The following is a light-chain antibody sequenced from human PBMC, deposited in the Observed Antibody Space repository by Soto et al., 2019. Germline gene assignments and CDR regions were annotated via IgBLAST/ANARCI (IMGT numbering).Light chain of an antibody. V-gene: IGKV3-20*01. J-gene: IGKJ4*01. CDR2: GAS. CDR3: QQYESSLT. Sequence: EIVLTQSPATLSLSPGERATLSCRASQSVGTYLAWYQQKPGQAPRLLIYGASSRATGIPDRFSGSGSGTDFTLTISRLEPEDFGVYYCQQYESSLTFGGGTKVDIK. CDR1: QSVGTY.